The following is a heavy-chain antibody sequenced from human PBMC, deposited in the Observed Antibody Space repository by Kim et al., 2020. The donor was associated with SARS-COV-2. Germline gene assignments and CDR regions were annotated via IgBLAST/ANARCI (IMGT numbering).Heavy chain of an antibody. CDR1: GFTFSDYY. CDR2: ISSSSYT. Sequence: GGSLRLSCAASGFTFSDYYMSWIRQAPGKGLEWVSYISSSSYTNYADSVKGRFTISRDNAKNSLYLQMNSLRAEDTAVYYCARAPQTRARTVTTRWFDPWGQGTLVTVSS. CDR3: ARAPQTRARTVTTRWFDP. V-gene: IGHV3-11*06. D-gene: IGHD4-17*01. J-gene: IGHJ5*02.